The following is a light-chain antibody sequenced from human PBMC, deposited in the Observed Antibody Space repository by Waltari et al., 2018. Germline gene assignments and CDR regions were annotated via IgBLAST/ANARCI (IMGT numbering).Light chain of an antibody. CDR1: QGISSA. CDR2: DAS. Sequence: AIQLTQSPSSLSASVGDRVTITCRASQGISSALAWYQQKPGKAPKLLIYDASSLESGIPSRFSGSGSGTDFTLTISSLQPEDFATYYCQQFNSYPLFGGGTKVEIK. J-gene: IGKJ4*01. V-gene: IGKV1-13*02. CDR3: QQFNSYPL.